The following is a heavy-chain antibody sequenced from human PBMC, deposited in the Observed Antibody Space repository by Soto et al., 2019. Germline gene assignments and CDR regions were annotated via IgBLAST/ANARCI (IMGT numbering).Heavy chain of an antibody. D-gene: IGHD3-22*01. J-gene: IGHJ5*02. Sequence: GGSLRLSCAASGFTFSSYAMSWVRQAPGKGLEWLSAISGSGGSTFYADSVKGRFTVSRDNSKNTLDLQMNSLRAEDTAVYFCARFTDTNYYDTSGYAYNWFDPWGQGTLVTVSS. CDR2: ISGSGGST. CDR1: GFTFSSYA. V-gene: IGHV3-23*01. CDR3: ARFTDTNYYDTSGYAYNWFDP.